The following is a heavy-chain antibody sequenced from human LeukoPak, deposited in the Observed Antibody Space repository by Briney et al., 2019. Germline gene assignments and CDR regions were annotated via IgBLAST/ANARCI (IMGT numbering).Heavy chain of an antibody. D-gene: IGHD3-10*01. CDR3: AADGGSGSYYPWGY. Sequence: SETLSLTCAVYGGSFSGYYWSWIRQPPGKGLEWIGEINHSGGTNYNPSLKSRVTISVDTSKNQFSLKLSSVTAADTAVYYCAADGGSGSYYPWGYWGQGTLVTVSS. J-gene: IGHJ4*02. V-gene: IGHV4-34*01. CDR2: INHSGGT. CDR1: GGSFSGYY.